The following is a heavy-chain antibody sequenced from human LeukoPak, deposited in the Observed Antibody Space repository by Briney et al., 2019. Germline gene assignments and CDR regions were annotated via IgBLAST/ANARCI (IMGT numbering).Heavy chain of an antibody. CDR3: ARDAYIDRYFDY. J-gene: IGHJ4*02. D-gene: IGHD3-22*01. V-gene: IGHV3-7*01. CDR1: GFTYTNYW. Sequence: PGGSLRLSCAASGFTYTNYWMSWVRQAPGKGLEWVANIKQDGRERYYVDSVKGLFTISRYNDKNSMYLQMNSLRADDTAVYYCARDAYIDRYFDYWGQGTLVTVSS. CDR2: IKQDGRER.